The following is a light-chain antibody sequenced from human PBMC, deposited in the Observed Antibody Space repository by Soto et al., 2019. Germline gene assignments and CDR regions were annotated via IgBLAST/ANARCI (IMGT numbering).Light chain of an antibody. V-gene: IGLV2-8*01. J-gene: IGLJ1*01. CDR2: EVS. CDR3: SSYAGSNINNYV. Sequence: SVLTQPPSAPGSPGQSVTISCTGTSSDVGGYNYVSWYQQHPGKAPKLMIYEVSKRPSGVPDRFSGSKSGNTASLTVSGLQAEDEADYYCSSYAGSNINNYVFGTGTKVTVL. CDR1: SSDVGGYNY.